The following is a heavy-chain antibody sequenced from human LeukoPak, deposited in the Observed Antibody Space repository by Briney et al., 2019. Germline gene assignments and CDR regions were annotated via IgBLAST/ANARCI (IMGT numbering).Heavy chain of an antibody. CDR3: ARLVTMVRGVGWLRYFDY. J-gene: IGHJ4*02. Sequence: SETLSLTCTVSGGSVSSGSYYWSWIRQPPGKGLEWIGYIYYSGSTNYNPSLKSRVTISVDTSKNQFSLKLSPVTAADTAVYYCARLVTMVRGVGWLRYFDYWGQGTLVTVSS. D-gene: IGHD3-10*01. V-gene: IGHV4-61*01. CDR2: IYYSGST. CDR1: GGSVSSGSYY.